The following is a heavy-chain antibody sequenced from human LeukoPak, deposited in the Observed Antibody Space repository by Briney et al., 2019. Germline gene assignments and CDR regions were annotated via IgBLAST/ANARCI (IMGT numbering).Heavy chain of an antibody. CDR1: GVTFSSYA. CDR2: IIPIFGTA. CDR3: ARSGIPNYDFWSGPFDY. V-gene: IGHV1-69*05. D-gene: IGHD3-3*01. Sequence: SVKVSCKASGVTFSSYAISWVRQAPGQGLEWMGRIIPIFGTANYAQKFQGRVTITTDESTSTAYMELSSLRSEDTAVYYCARSGIPNYDFWSGPFDYWGQGTLVTVSS. J-gene: IGHJ4*02.